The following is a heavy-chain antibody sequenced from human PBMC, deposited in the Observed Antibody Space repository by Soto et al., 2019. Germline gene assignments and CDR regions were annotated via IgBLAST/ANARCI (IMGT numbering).Heavy chain of an antibody. V-gene: IGHV3-30*18. D-gene: IGHD5-12*01. Sequence: QVQLVESGGGVVQPGRSLRLSCAASGFTFSSYGMHWVRQAPGKGLEWVAVISYDGSNKYYADSVKGRFTISRDNSKNTLYLQMNSLRAEDTAVYYCAKDGAGIVATKPDYWGQGTLVTVSS. CDR3: AKDGAGIVATKPDY. J-gene: IGHJ4*02. CDR2: ISYDGSNK. CDR1: GFTFSSYG.